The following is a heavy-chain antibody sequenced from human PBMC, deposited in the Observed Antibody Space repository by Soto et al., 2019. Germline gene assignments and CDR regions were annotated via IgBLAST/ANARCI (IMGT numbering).Heavy chain of an antibody. J-gene: IGHJ6*02. D-gene: IGHD3-22*01. CDR2: IKEDGSEK. Sequence: GGSLRLSCAASGFTFSTYWMIWVRQAPGKGLEWVANIKEDGSEKCYVDSVEGRFTISRGNAKNSLYLQMTSLRAEDTALYYCARGWGYFDSSGFPYLYAMDVWGQGTTVTVSS. CDR1: GFTFSTYW. V-gene: IGHV3-7*01. CDR3: ARGWGYFDSSGFPYLYAMDV.